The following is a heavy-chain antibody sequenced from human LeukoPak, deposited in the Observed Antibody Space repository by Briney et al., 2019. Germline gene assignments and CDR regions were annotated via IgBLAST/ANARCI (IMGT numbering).Heavy chain of an antibody. D-gene: IGHD3-22*01. CDR1: GGTFSRYA. J-gene: IGHJ6*02. CDR2: INPNSGGT. CDR3: AREPVGYYDSSGYYPGYYYYGMDV. V-gene: IGHV1-2*02. Sequence: GASVKVSCKASGGTFSRYAISWVRQAPGQGLEWMGWINPNSGGTNYAQKFQGRVTMTRDTSISTAYMELSRLRSDDTAVYYCAREPVGYYDSSGYYPGYYYYGMDVWGQGTTVTVSS.